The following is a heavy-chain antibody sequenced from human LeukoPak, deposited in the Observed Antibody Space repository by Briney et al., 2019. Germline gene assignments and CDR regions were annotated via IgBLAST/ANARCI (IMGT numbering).Heavy chain of an antibody. D-gene: IGHD3-22*01. J-gene: IGHJ4*02. V-gene: IGHV3-23*01. CDR2: VSGSGGST. CDR1: GFTFSTYG. CDR3: ARDSHSSGRYYFDY. Sequence: GGSLRLSCAASGFTFSTYGMSWVRQAPGKGLEWVSGVSGSGGSTYYADSVKGRFTISRDNSKNTLYLQMNSLRAEDTAVYYCARDSHSSGRYYFDYWGQGTLVTVSS.